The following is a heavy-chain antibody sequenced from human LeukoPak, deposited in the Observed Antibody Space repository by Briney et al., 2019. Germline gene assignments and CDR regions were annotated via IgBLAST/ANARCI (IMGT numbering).Heavy chain of an antibody. CDR2: IYYSGST. CDR3: ASRMGCSSTSCPDLYYYMDV. Sequence: SETLSLTCTVSGGSISSYYWSWIRQPPGKGLEWIGYIYYSGSTNYNPSLKSRVTISVDTSKNQFSLKLSSVTAADTAVYYCASRMGCSSTSCPDLYYYMDVWGKGTTVTVSS. V-gene: IGHV4-59*01. D-gene: IGHD2-2*01. J-gene: IGHJ6*03. CDR1: GGSISSYY.